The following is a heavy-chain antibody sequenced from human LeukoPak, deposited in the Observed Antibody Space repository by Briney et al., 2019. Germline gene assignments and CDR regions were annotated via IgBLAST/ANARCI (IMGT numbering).Heavy chain of an antibody. V-gene: IGHV3-66*04. Sequence: GGSLRLSCAASGFTDSSNYMSWVRQAPGKGLEWVSVIYSGGSTYYADSVKGRFTISRDNSKNTLYLQMNSLRAEDTAVYYCASQSYSMVRGVIRDYWGQGTLVTVSS. CDR1: GFTDSSNY. CDR3: ASQSYSMVRGVIRDY. J-gene: IGHJ4*02. D-gene: IGHD3-10*01. CDR2: IYSGGST.